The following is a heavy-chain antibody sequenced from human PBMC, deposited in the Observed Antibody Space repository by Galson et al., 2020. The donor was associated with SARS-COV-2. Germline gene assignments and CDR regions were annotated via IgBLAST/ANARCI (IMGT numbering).Heavy chain of an antibody. Sequence: SETLSLTCTVSGGSISSSSYYWGWIRQPPGQGLEWIGSIYYSGSTYYNPSLKSRVTISVDTSKNQFSLKLSSVTAADTAVYYCARQRPNRITMIVVVISPGWFDPWGQGTLVTVSS. V-gene: IGHV4-39*01. CDR1: GGSISSSSYY. D-gene: IGHD3-22*01. J-gene: IGHJ5*02. CDR3: ARQRPNRITMIVVVISPGWFDP. CDR2: IYYSGST.